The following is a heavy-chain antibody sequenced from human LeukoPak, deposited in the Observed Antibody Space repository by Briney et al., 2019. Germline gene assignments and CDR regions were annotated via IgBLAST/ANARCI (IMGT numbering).Heavy chain of an antibody. D-gene: IGHD3-9*01. CDR3: AREGVDYDILTGLNWFDP. V-gene: IGHV1-69*13. Sequence: SVKVSWKASGGTFSSYAISWVRQAPGQGLEWMGGIIPIFGTANYAQKFQGRVTITADESTSTAYMELSSLRSEDTAVYYCAREGVDYDILTGLNWFDPWGQGTLVTVSS. J-gene: IGHJ5*02. CDR2: IIPIFGTA. CDR1: GGTFSSYA.